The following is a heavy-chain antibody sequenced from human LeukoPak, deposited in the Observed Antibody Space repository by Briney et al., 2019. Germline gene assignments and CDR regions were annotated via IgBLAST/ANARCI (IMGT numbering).Heavy chain of an antibody. V-gene: IGHV3-30*04. CDR3: AREAGYCTNGVCYRSLDAFDI. J-gene: IGHJ3*02. D-gene: IGHD2-8*01. CDR1: GFTFSSYA. Sequence: GRSLRLSCAASGFTFSSYAMHWVRQAPGKGLEWVAVISYDGSNKYYADSVKGRFTIPRDNSKNTLYLQMNSLRAEDTAVYYCAREAGYCTNGVCYRSLDAFDIWGQGTMVTVSS. CDR2: ISYDGSNK.